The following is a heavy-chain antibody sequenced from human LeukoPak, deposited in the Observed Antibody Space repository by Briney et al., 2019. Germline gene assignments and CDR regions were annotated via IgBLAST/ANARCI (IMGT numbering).Heavy chain of an antibody. CDR3: AKDHSGSYKRDWFDP. CDR1: GFTFSSYA. J-gene: IGHJ5*02. V-gene: IGHV3-23*01. D-gene: IGHD1-26*01. CDR2: ISGSGGST. Sequence: GGSLRLSCAASGFTFSSYAMSWVRQAPGKGLEWVSAISGSGGSTYYADSVKGRFTISRDNSKNTLYLQMNSLRAEDTAVYYCAKDHSGSYKRDWFDPWGQGTLVTASS.